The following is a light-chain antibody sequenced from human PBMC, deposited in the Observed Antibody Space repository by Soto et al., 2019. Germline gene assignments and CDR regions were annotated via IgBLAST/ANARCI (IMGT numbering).Light chain of an antibody. CDR3: AVWDDSLDGVV. CDR2: SND. J-gene: IGLJ2*01. Sequence: QLVLTQPPSASGTPGQSVTISCSGSSSNIGDNTVNWYQQLPGTAPKLLMYSNDQRWSGVPDRFSGSKSGTSASLAISGLQSEDEADYYCAVWDDSLDGVVFGGGTKLTVL. V-gene: IGLV1-44*01. CDR1: SSNIGDNT.